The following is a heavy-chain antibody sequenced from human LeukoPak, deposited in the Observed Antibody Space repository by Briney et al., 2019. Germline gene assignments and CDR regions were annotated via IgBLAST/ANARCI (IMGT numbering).Heavy chain of an antibody. CDR3: ARTGYYYDSSGYDGFDP. CDR1: GGSFSGYY. D-gene: IGHD3-22*01. V-gene: IGHV4-34*01. Sequence: SETLSLTCAVYGGSFSGYYWSWIRQPPGKGLEWIGSIYYSGSTYYNPSLKSRVTISVDTSKNQFSLKLSSVTAADTAVYYCARTGYYYDSSGYDGFDPWGQGTLVTVSS. CDR2: IYYSGST. J-gene: IGHJ5*02.